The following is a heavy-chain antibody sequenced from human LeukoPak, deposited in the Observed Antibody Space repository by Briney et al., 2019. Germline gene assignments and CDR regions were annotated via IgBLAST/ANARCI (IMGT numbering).Heavy chain of an antibody. CDR2: ISGSGSTI. D-gene: IGHD4-17*01. CDR3: ARSYGDYDWYFDL. Sequence: GGSLRLSCAASGFTFSSYEMNWVRQAPGKGLEWVSYISGSGSTIYYADSVKGRFTISRDNAKNSLYLQMNSLRAEDTAVYYCARSYGDYDWYFDLWGRGTLVTVSS. V-gene: IGHV3-48*03. CDR1: GFTFSSYE. J-gene: IGHJ2*01.